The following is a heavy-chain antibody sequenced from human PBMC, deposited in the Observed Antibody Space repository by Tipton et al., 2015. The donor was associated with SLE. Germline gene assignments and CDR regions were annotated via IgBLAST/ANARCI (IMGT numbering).Heavy chain of an antibody. CDR2: INYSGRT. CDR3: AREAGGWFDY. Sequence: LRLSCTVSGGSISSHYWSWIRQPPGKGLEWIGYINYSGRTNYNPSLKGRVTISVDTSKNQFSLKVRSVTAADTAVDFCAREAGGWFDYWGQGTRVTVPS. D-gene: IGHD6-19*01. CDR1: GGSISSHY. V-gene: IGHV4-59*11. J-gene: IGHJ4*02.